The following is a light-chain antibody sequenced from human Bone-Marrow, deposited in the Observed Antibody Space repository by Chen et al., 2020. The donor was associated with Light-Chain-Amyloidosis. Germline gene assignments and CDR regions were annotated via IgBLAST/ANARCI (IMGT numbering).Light chain of an antibody. V-gene: IGLV3-21*02. CDR1: KIGPTS. J-gene: IGLJ3*02. CDR2: YDS. Sequence: SYFLTQPSSVAVAPGQSATISCGGNKIGPTSVHWYQQTPGQAPLLVVYYDSDRPSGIPERLSGSNSGNTATLTISRVEAGDEADYYCQVWDRSSDRPVFGGGTKLTVL. CDR3: QVWDRSSDRPV.